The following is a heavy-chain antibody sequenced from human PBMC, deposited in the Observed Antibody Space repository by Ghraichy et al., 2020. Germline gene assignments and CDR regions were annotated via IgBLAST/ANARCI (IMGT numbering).Heavy chain of an antibody. Sequence: SETLSLTCSVSGASVSSDSFHWSWIRQPPGKGREWIGYIYYGGTTNYNPTLKSRVTISVDTSKNQCSLSLTSVTAADTAFYYCTRGWLGPATPKNDYWGQGTLVTVSS. V-gene: IGHV4-61*01. CDR1: GASVSSDSFH. CDR3: TRGWLGPATPKNDY. D-gene: IGHD1-26*01. CDR2: IYYGGTT. J-gene: IGHJ4*02.